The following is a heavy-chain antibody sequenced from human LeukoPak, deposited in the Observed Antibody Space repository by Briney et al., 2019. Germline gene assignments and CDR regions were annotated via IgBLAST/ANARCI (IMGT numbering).Heavy chain of an antibody. D-gene: IGHD3-10*01. V-gene: IGHV4-59*08. CDR1: VDSISTYY. Sequence: SETLSLTCTFSVDSISTYYWSWIRQPPGKGLEWIGYVYYSGSTNYNPSLKSRVTMSIDTSKNQFFLELSPVTAADTAVYYCVRHTWFGTRHWFDPWGQGILVTVSS. CDR2: VYYSGST. J-gene: IGHJ5*02. CDR3: VRHTWFGTRHWFDP.